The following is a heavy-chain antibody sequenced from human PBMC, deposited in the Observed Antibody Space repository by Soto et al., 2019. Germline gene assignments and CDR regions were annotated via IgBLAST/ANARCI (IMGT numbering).Heavy chain of an antibody. CDR1: GFTFSSYA. Sequence: PGGSLILSCAASGFTFSSYAMSWVRQAPGKGLEWVSTISGSGDTTYYADSVKGRFTISRDNSKNTLYLQMNYLRAEDTAIYYCAKDLAAAETYYFACGGQGTLV. J-gene: IGHJ4*02. CDR2: ISGSGDTT. V-gene: IGHV3-23*01. D-gene: IGHD6-25*01. CDR3: AKDLAAAETYYFAC.